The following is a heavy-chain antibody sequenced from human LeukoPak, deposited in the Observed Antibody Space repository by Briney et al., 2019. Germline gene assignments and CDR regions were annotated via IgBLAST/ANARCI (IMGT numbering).Heavy chain of an antibody. Sequence: PGRSLRLSCAASGFTFSSYGMHWVRQAPGKGLEWVAVIWYDGSNKYYADSVKGRFTISRDNSKNTLYLQMNSLRAEDTAVYYCARDGRLIAARHYFDYWGQGTLVTVSS. CDR2: IWYDGSNK. CDR3: ARDGRLIAARHYFDY. J-gene: IGHJ4*02. D-gene: IGHD6-6*01. V-gene: IGHV3-33*01. CDR1: GFTFSSYG.